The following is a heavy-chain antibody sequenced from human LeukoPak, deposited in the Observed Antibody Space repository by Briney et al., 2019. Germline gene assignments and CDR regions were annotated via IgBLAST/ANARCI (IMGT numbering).Heavy chain of an antibody. Sequence: GGSLRLSCAASGFTFSSYEMNWVRQAPGKGLEWLSYITTSGPAMYYADSVKGRFTISRDNAKGSLYLQMHSLRAEDTAVYYCARSSLVSYSGSYRSFDYWGQGTLVTVSS. V-gene: IGHV3-48*03. D-gene: IGHD1-26*01. J-gene: IGHJ4*02. CDR3: ARSSLVSYSGSYRSFDY. CDR1: GFTFSSYE. CDR2: ITTSGPAM.